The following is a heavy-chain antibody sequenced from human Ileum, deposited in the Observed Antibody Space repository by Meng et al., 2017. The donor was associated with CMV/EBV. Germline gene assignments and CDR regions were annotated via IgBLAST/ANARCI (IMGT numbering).Heavy chain of an antibody. CDR1: EATFSTFV. CDR3: ARGSRWGWGLDLDL. V-gene: IGHV1-69*01. D-gene: IGHD3/OR15-3a*01. J-gene: IGHJ5*02. Sequence: VQLVAGVGGVRTQSSSVRVTCKPAEATFSTFVLMCVRTSPGPGLEWFGAVITRFGTAKYAQKFEGSVTITTGESTTTAYMEVNSLTSDYTAVYYCARGSRWGWGLDLDLWGQGTLVTVSS. CDR2: VITRFGTA.